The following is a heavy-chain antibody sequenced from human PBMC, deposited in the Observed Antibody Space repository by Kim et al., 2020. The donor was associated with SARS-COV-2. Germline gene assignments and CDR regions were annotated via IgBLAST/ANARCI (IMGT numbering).Heavy chain of an antibody. J-gene: IGHJ4*02. D-gene: IGHD5-18*01. CDR3: ARLREYSYGTADY. Sequence: YSPSFQGQVTISADKSISTAYLQWSSLKASDTAMYYCARLREYSYGTADYWGQGTLVTVSS. V-gene: IGHV5-51*01.